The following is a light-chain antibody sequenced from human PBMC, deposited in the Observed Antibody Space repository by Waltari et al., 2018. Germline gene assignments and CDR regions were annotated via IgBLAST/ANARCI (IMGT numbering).Light chain of an antibody. V-gene: IGKV3-20*01. Sequence: EIVLTPSPGTLSLSVGERATVSCRAGESVSRALAWYQQKPGQAPRLLIYGASTRATGIPDRFSGSGSGTDFSLTISRLEPDDFAVYYCQHYLRLPVTFGQGTTVEI. CDR1: ESVSRA. J-gene: IGKJ1*01. CDR3: QHYLRLPVT. CDR2: GAS.